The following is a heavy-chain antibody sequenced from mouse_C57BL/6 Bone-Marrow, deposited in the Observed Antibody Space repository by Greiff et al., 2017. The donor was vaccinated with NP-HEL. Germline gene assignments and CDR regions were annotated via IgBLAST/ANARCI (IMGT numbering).Heavy chain of an antibody. V-gene: IGHV5-12*01. Sequence: EVHLVESGGGLVQPGGSLKLSCAASGFTFSDYYMYWVRQTPEKRLEWVAYISNGGGSTYYPDTVKGRFTISRDNAKNTLYLQMSRLKSEDTAMYYCARHEAGSFDYWGQGTTLTVSS. D-gene: IGHD4-1*01. J-gene: IGHJ2*01. CDR2: ISNGGGST. CDR3: ARHEAGSFDY. CDR1: GFTFSDYY.